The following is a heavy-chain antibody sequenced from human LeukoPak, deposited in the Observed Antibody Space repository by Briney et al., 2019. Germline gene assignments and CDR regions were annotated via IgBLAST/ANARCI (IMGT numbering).Heavy chain of an antibody. CDR3: ARDEGAKIAFNI. CDR1: GYTFTTYN. CDR2: ISGYNGNT. D-gene: IGHD1-26*01. V-gene: IGHV1-18*01. J-gene: IGHJ3*02. Sequence: ASVKVSCKASGYTFTTYNINWVRQAPGQGLEWMGWISGYNGNTNYAQKLQGRVTISADTSTSTAYMEVSSLRSEDTAVYYCARDEGAKIAFNIWGQGTMVTVSS.